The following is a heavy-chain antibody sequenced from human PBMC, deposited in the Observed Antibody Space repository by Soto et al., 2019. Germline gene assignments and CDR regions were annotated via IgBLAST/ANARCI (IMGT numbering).Heavy chain of an antibody. V-gene: IGHV3-23*01. Sequence: EVQLLESGGGLVQPGGSLRLSCAASGFTFSSYAMSWVRQAPGKGLGWVSAISGSGGSTYYADSVKGRFTISRDNSKNTLYLQMNRRRAEETAVYYCAKDPRFVVVVAATAYFDYWGQGTLVTVSS. J-gene: IGHJ4*02. CDR2: ISGSGGST. CDR1: GFTFSSYA. D-gene: IGHD2-15*01. CDR3: AKDPRFVVVVAATAYFDY.